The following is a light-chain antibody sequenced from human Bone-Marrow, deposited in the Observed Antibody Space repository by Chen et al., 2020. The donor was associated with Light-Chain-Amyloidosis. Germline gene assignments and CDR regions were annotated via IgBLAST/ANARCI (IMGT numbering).Light chain of an antibody. J-gene: IGKJ2*01. CDR2: AAS. Sequence: DIQMTQSPSTLSAFVGDRVTITCRASQSIISRLAWYQQKPVKAPELLIYAASTLASGVPSRFSGSGSGTEFTLTISSLQPDDFATYYCQQYNDYPVTFGLGTKLEIK. CDR3: QQYNDYPVT. V-gene: IGKV1-5*03. CDR1: QSIISR.